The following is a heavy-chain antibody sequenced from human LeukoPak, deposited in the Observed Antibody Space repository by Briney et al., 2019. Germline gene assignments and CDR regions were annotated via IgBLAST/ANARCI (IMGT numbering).Heavy chain of an antibody. Sequence: PGRSLRLSCAASGFTFDDYAMDWVRQAPGKGLEWVSGISWDSGSIGYAASVKGRFTISRDNAKNSLYLQMNSLRAEDTALYYCAKDRTTYGYAFDIWGQGTLVTVSS. V-gene: IGHV3-9*01. CDR3: AKDRTTYGYAFDI. CDR1: GFTFDDYA. CDR2: ISWDSGSI. J-gene: IGHJ3*02. D-gene: IGHD3-10*01.